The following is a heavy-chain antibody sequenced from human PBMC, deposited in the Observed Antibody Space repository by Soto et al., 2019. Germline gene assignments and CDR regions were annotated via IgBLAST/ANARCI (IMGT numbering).Heavy chain of an antibody. CDR2: ISSNGGST. J-gene: IGHJ2*01. V-gene: IGHV3-64*01. CDR3: ARGWDYGDYAWYFDL. D-gene: IGHD4-17*01. CDR1: GFTFSSYA. Sequence: EVQLVESGGGLVQPGGSLRLSCAASGFTFSSYAMHWVRQAPGKGLEYVSAISSNGGSTYYANSVKGRFTISRDNSKNTLYLQMGSLRAEDMAVYYCARGWDYGDYAWYFDLWGRGTLVTVSS.